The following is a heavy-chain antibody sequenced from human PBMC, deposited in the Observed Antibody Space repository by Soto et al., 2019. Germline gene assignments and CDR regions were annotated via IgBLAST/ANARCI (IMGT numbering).Heavy chain of an antibody. D-gene: IGHD4-17*01. V-gene: IGHV4-39*01. CDR1: GGSISSSSYY. CDR3: ARHSTTVTTSDAFDI. CDR2: IYYSGST. Sequence: QLQLQEPGPGLVKPSETLSLTCTVSGGSISSSSYYWGWIRQPPGKGLEWIGSIYYSGSTYYNPSLKSRVTISVDTSKNQFSLKLSSVTAADTAVYYCARHSTTVTTSDAFDIWGQGTMVTVSS. J-gene: IGHJ3*02.